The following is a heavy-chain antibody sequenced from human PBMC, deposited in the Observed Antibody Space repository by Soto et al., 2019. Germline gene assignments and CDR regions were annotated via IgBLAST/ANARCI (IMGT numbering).Heavy chain of an antibody. Sequence: ASVKVSCKASGYTFTSYYMHWVRQAPGQGLEWMGIINPSGGSTSYADSVKGRFTISRDNSKNTLYLQMNSLRAEDTAVYYCARDGVRGWLNLHYYYGMDVWGQGTTVTVSS. V-gene: IGHV1-46*04. D-gene: IGHD3-10*01. J-gene: IGHJ6*02. CDR2: INPSGGST. CDR3: ARDGVRGWLNLHYYYGMDV. CDR1: GYTFTSYY.